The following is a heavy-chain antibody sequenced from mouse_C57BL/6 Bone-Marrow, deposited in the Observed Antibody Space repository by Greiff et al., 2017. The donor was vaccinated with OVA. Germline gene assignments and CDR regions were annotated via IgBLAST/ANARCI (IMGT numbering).Heavy chain of an antibody. J-gene: IGHJ2*01. V-gene: IGHV1-82*01. CDR1: GYAFSSSW. D-gene: IGHD1-1*01. CDR2: IYPGDGDT. CDR3: ARSPITTVAPFY. Sequence: VQLVESGPELVKPGASVKISCKASGYAFSSSWMNWVKQRPGKGLEWIGRIYPGDGDTNYNGKFKGKATLTAYKSASTAYMQLSSLTSEDSAVYFCARSPITTVAPFYWGQGTTLTVSS.